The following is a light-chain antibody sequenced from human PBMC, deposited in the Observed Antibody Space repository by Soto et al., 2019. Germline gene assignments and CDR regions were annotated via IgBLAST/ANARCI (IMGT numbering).Light chain of an antibody. CDR1: QSVSSN. CDR2: GAS. CDR3: QQYGNSPWT. Sequence: EIVMTQSPATLSVSPGERATLSCRASQSVSSNLAWYQQRPGQAPRLFIYGASSRATGIPDRFSGSGSGTDFTLTISRLEPEDFAVYHCQQYGNSPWTFGQGTK. V-gene: IGKV3-20*01. J-gene: IGKJ1*01.